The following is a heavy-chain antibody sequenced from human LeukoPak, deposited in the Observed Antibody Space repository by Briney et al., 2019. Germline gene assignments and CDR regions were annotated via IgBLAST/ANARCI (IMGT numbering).Heavy chain of an antibody. CDR3: ARDPPYYDILTGYPRYGMDV. CDR1: GFTFSDYY. J-gene: IGHJ6*04. Sequence: GGSLRLSCAASGFTFSDYYMSWIRQAPGKGLEWVSSISSSSSYIYYADSVKGRFTISRDNAKNSLYLQMNSLRAEDTAVYYCARDPPYYDILTGYPRYGMDVWGKGTTVTVSS. CDR2: ISSSSSYI. V-gene: IGHV3-11*06. D-gene: IGHD3-9*01.